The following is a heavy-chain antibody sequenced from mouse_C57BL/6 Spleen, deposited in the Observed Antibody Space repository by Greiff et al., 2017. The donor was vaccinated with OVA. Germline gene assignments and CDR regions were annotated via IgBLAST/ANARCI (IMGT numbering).Heavy chain of an antibody. V-gene: IGHV14-2*01. D-gene: IGHD2-4*01. CDR1: GFNIKDYY. CDR3: ARRRIYYDYDDAMDY. J-gene: IGHJ4*01. Sequence: VQLKQSGAELVKPGASVKLSCTASGFNIKDYYMHWVKQRTEQGLEWIGRIDPEDGETKYAPNFQGKATITADTSSNTAYLQLSSLTSEDTAVYYCARRRIYYDYDDAMDYWGQGTSVTVSS. CDR2: IDPEDGET.